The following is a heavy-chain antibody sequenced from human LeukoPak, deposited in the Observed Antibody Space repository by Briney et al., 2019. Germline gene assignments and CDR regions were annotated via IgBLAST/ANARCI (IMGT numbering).Heavy chain of an antibody. CDR3: ARAGYSSSWYPPYYYYGMDV. CDR1: GGSISSYY. Sequence: SETLSLTCTVSGGSISSYYWSWIRQPPGKGLEWIGYIYYSGSTNYNPSLKSRVTISVDTSKNQFSLKLSSVTAADTAVYYCARAGYSSSWYPPYYYYGMDVWGQGTTVTVSS. V-gene: IGHV4-59*01. CDR2: IYYSGST. J-gene: IGHJ6*02. D-gene: IGHD6-13*01.